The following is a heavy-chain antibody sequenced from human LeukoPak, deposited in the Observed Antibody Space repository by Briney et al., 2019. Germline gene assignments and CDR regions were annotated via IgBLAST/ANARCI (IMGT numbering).Heavy chain of an antibody. J-gene: IGHJ5*02. CDR2: ISGSGGST. CDR1: GLTFSSYA. CDR3: AKDLRIVGANWFDP. D-gene: IGHD1-26*01. Sequence: PGGSLRLSCAASGLTFSSYAMSWVRQAPGKGLEWVSAISGSGGSTYYADSVKGRFTISRDNSKNTLYLQMNSLRAEDTAVYYCAKDLRIVGANWFDPWGQGTLVTVSS. V-gene: IGHV3-23*01.